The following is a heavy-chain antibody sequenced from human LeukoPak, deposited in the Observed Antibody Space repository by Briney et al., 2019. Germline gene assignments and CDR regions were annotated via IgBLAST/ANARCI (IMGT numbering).Heavy chain of an antibody. CDR3: ARGPYCGGDCYFAY. J-gene: IGHJ4*02. D-gene: IGHD2-21*01. CDR2: IYTSGTT. Sequence: PSETLSLTCTVSSGSISSFYWSWIRQPAGKGREWIGRIYTSGTTNYNPSLKSRVTMSVDTSRNQFSLKLSSVTAADTAVYYCARGPYCGGDCYFAYWGQGTLVTVSS. CDR1: SGSISSFY. V-gene: IGHV4-4*07.